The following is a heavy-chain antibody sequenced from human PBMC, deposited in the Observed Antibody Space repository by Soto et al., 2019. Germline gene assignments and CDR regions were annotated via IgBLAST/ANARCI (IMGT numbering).Heavy chain of an antibody. CDR1: GCSISNSRYY. CDR2: IYYSGST. D-gene: IGHD5-18*01. CDR3: ASPTGYSYGFDY. J-gene: IGHJ4*02. V-gene: IGHV4-39*01. Sequence: SETLSLTCTISGCSISNSRYYRGWIRQPPGKGLEWIGSIYYSGSTYYNPSLKSRVTISVDTSKNQFSLKLSSVTAADTAVYYCASPTGYSYGFDYWGQGTLVS.